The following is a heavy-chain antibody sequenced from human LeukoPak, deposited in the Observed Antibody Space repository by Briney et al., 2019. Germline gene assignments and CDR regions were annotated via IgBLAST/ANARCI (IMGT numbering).Heavy chain of an antibody. V-gene: IGHV3-30*02. CDR3: AKDLLLRQFVLDF. J-gene: IGHJ4*02. CDR1: GFTFTGYG. Sequence: GGSLRLSCAASGFTFTGYGMHWVRQAPGRGLEWVAFTLYDGSSQYYADSLRGRFTIPRDNSKNTLFLQMNNLTHDDTAVYYCAKDLLLRQFVLDFWGQGTPVTVSS. CDR2: TLYDGSSQ. D-gene: IGHD5-24*01.